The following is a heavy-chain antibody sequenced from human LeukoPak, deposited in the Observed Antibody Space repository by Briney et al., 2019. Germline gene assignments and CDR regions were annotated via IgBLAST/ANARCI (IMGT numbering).Heavy chain of an antibody. CDR1: GGSISSGGYY. CDR3: ASLEVGATTLFDY. D-gene: IGHD1-26*01. Sequence: SQTLYLTCTVSGGSISSGGYYWSWIRQHPGKGLEWIGYIYYSGSTYYNPSLKSRVTISVDTSKNQFSLKLSSVTAADTAVYYCASLEVGATTLFDYWGQGTLVTVSS. V-gene: IGHV4-31*03. J-gene: IGHJ4*02. CDR2: IYYSGST.